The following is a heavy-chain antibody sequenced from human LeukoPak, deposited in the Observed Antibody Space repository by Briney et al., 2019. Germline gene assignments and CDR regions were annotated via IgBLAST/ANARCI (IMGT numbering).Heavy chain of an antibody. CDR2: ISSSSSYI. D-gene: IGHD3-22*01. Sequence: GGSLRLSCAASGFTFSSYAMSWVRQAPGKGLEWVSSISSSSSYIYYADSVKGRFTISRDNAKNSLYLQMNSLTAEDTAVYYCSIAYDTSGSVNIGGQGTLVTVSS. CDR3: SIAYDTSGSVNI. CDR1: GFTFSSYA. J-gene: IGHJ4*02. V-gene: IGHV3-21*01.